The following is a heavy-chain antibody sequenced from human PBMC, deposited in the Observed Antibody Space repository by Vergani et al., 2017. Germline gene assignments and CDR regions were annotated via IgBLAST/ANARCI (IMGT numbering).Heavy chain of an antibody. CDR3: ASGDDYGDNVEPPTDY. CDR1: GGSISSGGYY. V-gene: IGHV4-31*03. Sequence: QLQLQESGPGLVKPSETLSLTCTVSGGSISSGGYYWSWIRQHPGKGLEWIGYIYYSGSTYYNPSLKSRVTISVDTSKNQFSLKLSSVTAADTAVYYCASGDDYGDNVEPPTDYWGQGTLVTVSS. D-gene: IGHD4-17*01. J-gene: IGHJ4*02. CDR2: IYYSGST.